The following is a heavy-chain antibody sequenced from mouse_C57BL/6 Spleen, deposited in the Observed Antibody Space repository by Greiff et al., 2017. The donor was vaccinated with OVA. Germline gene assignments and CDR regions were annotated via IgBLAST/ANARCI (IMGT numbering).Heavy chain of an antibody. CDR3: ARDGGPYWYFDV. J-gene: IGHJ1*03. CDR2: IYPGSGST. V-gene: IGHV1-55*01. CDR1: GYTFTSYW. D-gene: IGHD2-3*01. Sequence: VQLQQPGAELVKPGASVKMSCKASGYTFTSYWITWVKQRPGQGLEWIGDIYPGSGSTNYNEKFKSKATLTVDTSSSTAYMQLSSLTSEDSAVYYCARDGGPYWYFDVWGTGTTVTVSS.